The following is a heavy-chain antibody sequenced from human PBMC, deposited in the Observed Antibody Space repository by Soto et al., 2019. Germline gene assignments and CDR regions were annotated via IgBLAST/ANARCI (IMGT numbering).Heavy chain of an antibody. CDR3: ARRRDGYNWVDY. CDR2: IYYSGST. J-gene: IGHJ4*02. D-gene: IGHD5-12*01. CDR1: GGSISSSSYY. Sequence: SETLSLTCTVSGGSISSSSYYWGWIRQPPGKGLEWIGSIYYSGSTNYNPSLKSRVTISVDTSKNQFSLKLSSVTAADTAVYYCARRRDGYNWVDYWGQGTLVTVSS. V-gene: IGHV4-39*01.